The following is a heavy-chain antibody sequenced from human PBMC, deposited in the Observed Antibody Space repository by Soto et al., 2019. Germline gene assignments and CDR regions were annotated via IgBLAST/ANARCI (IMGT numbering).Heavy chain of an antibody. CDR3: AGRYSRSWLYNH. Sequence: SETLSLTCTVSGGSITSGGHYWSWFRQRPGKGLEWIGIIYYSGSTSYHPSLKSRGTISRDTSKNQFSLQLSSVTAADTAVYFCAGRYSRSWLYNHWGPGTLVNVS. CDR1: GGSITSGGHY. V-gene: IGHV4-31*03. D-gene: IGHD2-21*01. J-gene: IGHJ4*02. CDR2: IYYSGST.